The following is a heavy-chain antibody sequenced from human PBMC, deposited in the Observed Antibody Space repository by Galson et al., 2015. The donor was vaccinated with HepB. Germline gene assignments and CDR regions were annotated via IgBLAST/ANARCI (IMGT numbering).Heavy chain of an antibody. J-gene: IGHJ5*02. CDR1: GYTLTAYY. V-gene: IGHV1-2*02. D-gene: IGHD6-19*01. Sequence: SVKVSCKASGYTLTAYYMHWVRQAPGQGLEWVGWMNPQNGATTYAQKFQGRVTMTSDTSINTAYMDLISLRSDDTALYFCARSGTGWAANWLDPWGPGTLVTVSS. CDR2: MNPQNGAT. CDR3: ARSGTGWAANWLDP.